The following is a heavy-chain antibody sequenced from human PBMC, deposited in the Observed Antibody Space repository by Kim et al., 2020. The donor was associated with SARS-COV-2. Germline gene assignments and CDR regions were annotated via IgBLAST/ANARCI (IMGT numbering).Heavy chain of an antibody. Sequence: GGSLRLSCAASGFTFNTYPMSWIRQTPGRGLEWVSGLSAPGGSTYYADSVQGRFIISRDNSKNIVYLQMNSLGVEDTAIYYCARGLGYGDYNALYICGQG. CDR3: ARGLGYGDYNALYI. D-gene: IGHD4-17*01. V-gene: IGHV3-23*01. CDR1: GFTFNTYP. CDR2: LSAPGGST. J-gene: IGHJ3*02.